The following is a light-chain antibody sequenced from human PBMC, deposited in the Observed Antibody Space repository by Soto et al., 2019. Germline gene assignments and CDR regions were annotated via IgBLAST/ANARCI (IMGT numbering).Light chain of an antibody. CDR1: QDISNY. Sequence: IQMTQSPSSLSASVGYRVTITWQASQDISNYLNWYQQKPGNAPMLLIYDASTVEAGVPSRFSGSGSGTDFTLTISSLQPEDFATYYCQQFSNYPHVFGQGTRLEIK. J-gene: IGKJ5*01. CDR2: DAS. V-gene: IGKV1D-13*01. CDR3: QQFSNYPHV.